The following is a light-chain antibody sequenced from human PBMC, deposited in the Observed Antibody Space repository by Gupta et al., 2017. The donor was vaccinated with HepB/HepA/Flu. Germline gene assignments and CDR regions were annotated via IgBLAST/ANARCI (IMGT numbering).Light chain of an antibody. CDR3: QAWDSSTVV. V-gene: IGLV3-1*01. CDR1: KLGDKY. CDR2: QDS. J-gene: IGLJ2*01. Sequence: SYELTQPPSVSVSPGQTASITCSGDKLGDKYACWYQQKPGQSPLLVIYQDSKRPSGIPERFYGSNSGNTATLTIRGTQAMDEADYYCQAWDSSTVVFGGGTKLTVL.